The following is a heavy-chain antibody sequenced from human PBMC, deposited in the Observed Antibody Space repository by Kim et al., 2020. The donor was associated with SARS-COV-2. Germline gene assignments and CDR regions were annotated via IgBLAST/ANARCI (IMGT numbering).Heavy chain of an antibody. D-gene: IGHD1-26*01. V-gene: IGHV4-4*02. CDR1: GGSISSSNW. Sequence: SETLSLTCAVSGGSISSSNWWSWVRQPPGKGLEWIGEIYHSGSTNYNPSLKSRVTISVDKSKNQFSLKLSSVTAADTAVYYCARDQKVGAKAHYYGMDVWGQGTTVTVSS. CDR2: IYHSGST. J-gene: IGHJ6*02. CDR3: ARDQKVGAKAHYYGMDV.